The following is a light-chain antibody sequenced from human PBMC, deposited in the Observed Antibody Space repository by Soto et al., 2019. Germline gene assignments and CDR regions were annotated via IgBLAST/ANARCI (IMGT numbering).Light chain of an antibody. CDR3: QQHSHWPPWT. CDR1: QSIRKY. V-gene: IGKV1-39*01. CDR2: AAS. J-gene: IGKJ1*01. Sequence: DIQMTQSPSSLSASVGDRVIITCRASQSIRKYLNWYQHKPGKVPTLLIYAASSLQSGVPSRFSGSGSGTEFTLTISSLEPEDFAVYYCQQHSHWPPWTFGQGTKVDIK.